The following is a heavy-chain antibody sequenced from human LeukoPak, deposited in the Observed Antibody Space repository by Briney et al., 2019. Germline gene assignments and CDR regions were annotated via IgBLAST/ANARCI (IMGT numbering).Heavy chain of an antibody. CDR2: IWFDGNNK. Sequence: PGRSLRLSCAASGFTFKSYGMHWVRQAPGKGLEWVAVIWFDGNNKYCVDSVKGRFTISRDNSRNTLYLQMNSLRAEDTAVYYCAKDLRAWPAGYWGQGTLVTVSS. D-gene: IGHD6-13*01. J-gene: IGHJ4*02. CDR3: AKDLRAWPAGY. V-gene: IGHV3-33*06. CDR1: GFTFKSYG.